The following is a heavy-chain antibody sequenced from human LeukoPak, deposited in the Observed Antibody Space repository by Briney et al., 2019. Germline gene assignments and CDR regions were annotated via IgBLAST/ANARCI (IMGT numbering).Heavy chain of an antibody. CDR2: ISDIGST. Sequence: SETLSLTCTVSGGSISSYYWSWIRQPPGKGLEWIAYISDIGSTNYNPSLKSRVIISLDTSKNQFSLKLSSVTAADTAVYYCAGHHPRNTVDFWGQGTLVTVSS. CDR3: AGHHPRNTVDF. V-gene: IGHV4-59*08. J-gene: IGHJ4*02. CDR1: GGSISSYY. D-gene: IGHD2/OR15-2a*01.